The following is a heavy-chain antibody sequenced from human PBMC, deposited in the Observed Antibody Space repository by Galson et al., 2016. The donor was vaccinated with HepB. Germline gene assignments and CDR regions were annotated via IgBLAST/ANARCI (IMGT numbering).Heavy chain of an antibody. J-gene: IGHJ4*02. CDR2: IYYNGAS. CDR3: VRQGSNLTPIQGVHP. V-gene: IGHV4-39*01. CDR1: GDSISRSPYF. D-gene: IGHD3-10*01. Sequence: ETLSLTCSVSGDSISRSPYFWGWIRQPPGKGLEWIASIYYNGASHYNPSLESRVTISVDTSKNHFSLRVASVAAADTAVYYCVRQGSNLTPIQGVHPWGQGTLVTVSS.